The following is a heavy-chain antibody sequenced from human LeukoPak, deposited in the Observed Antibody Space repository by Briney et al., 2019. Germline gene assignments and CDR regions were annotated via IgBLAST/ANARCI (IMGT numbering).Heavy chain of an antibody. CDR1: GYSISSGYY. CDR3: ARFAVGATKYYFDY. D-gene: IGHD1-26*01. J-gene: IGHJ4*02. CDR2: MYHSGST. Sequence: SETLSLTCAVSGYSISSGYYWGWIRQPPGKGLEYLGSMYHSGSTFYNPSLKSRVTISLDTSKNQFSLKLGSVTAADTAVYFCARFAVGATKYYFDYWGQGTLVTVSS. V-gene: IGHV4-38-2*01.